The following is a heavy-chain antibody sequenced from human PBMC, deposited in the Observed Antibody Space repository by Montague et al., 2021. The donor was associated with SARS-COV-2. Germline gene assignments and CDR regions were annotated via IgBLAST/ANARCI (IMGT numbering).Heavy chain of an antibody. Sequence: SETLSLTCTVSGDSISNSNWWTWVRQSPGRGLEWLGEIFRSGDSTYNPSLKSRVTMSVDMSRNQFSLSLSNVTAADTAIYYCVGGGTMTVVGFDYWGQGTLVTVSS. CDR2: IFRSGDS. CDR1: GDSISNSNW. D-gene: IGHD3-22*01. CDR3: VGGGTMTVVGFDY. V-gene: IGHV4-4*02. J-gene: IGHJ4*02.